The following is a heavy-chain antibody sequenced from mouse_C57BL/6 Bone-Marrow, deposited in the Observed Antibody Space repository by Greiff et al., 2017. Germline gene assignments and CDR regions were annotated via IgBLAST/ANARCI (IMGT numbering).Heavy chain of an antibody. CDR1: GYTFTSYW. J-gene: IGHJ2*01. CDR2: IDPSDSYT. CDR3: ARGGAQSTDY. D-gene: IGHD2-1*01. V-gene: IGHV1-69*01. Sequence: QVQLQQPGAELVMPGASVKLSCKASGYTFTSYWMHWVKQRPGQGLEWIGEIDPSDSYTNYNQKFKGKSTLTVDKSSSTAYMQLSSLTSEDSAVCYSARGGAQSTDYWGQGTTLTVSS.